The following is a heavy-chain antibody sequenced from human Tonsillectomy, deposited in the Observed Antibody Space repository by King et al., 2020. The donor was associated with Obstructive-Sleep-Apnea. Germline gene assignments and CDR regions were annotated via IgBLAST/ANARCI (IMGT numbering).Heavy chain of an antibody. CDR1: GFTFGDYA. D-gene: IGHD3-10*01. Sequence: VQLVESGGVVVQPGGSLRLSCAASGFTFGDYAMHWVRQGPGKGLEWVSVISWNGGTTYYVDSVKGRCIVSRDNSKNSLYLQMNSLRTEDTALYYCAKDSTYYYGSGSSHYLAFWGRGTLVTVSS. CDR2: ISWNGGTT. V-gene: IGHV3-43D*03. J-gene: IGHJ4*02. CDR3: AKDSTYYYGSGSSHYLAF.